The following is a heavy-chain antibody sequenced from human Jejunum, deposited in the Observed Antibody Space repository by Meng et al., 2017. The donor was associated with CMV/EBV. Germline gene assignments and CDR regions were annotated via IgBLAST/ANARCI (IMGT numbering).Heavy chain of an antibody. CDR2: INPTSGGT. Sequence: IPWVRQAPGQGLEWMAWINPTSGGTNYAQKFQGRVTMTRDTSISTAYMELSRPRSDDTAMYYCVREGFCSTTSCFRPYGMDVWGQGTTVTVSS. V-gene: IGHV1-2*02. J-gene: IGHJ6*02. D-gene: IGHD2-2*01. CDR3: VREGFCSTTSCFRPYGMDV.